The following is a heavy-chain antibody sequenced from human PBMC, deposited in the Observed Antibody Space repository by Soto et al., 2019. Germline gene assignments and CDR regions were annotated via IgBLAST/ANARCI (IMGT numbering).Heavy chain of an antibody. D-gene: IGHD1-7*01. CDR1: GFTFSNYN. CDR3: AGYWSYKSHDGMDV. V-gene: IGHV3-48*02. J-gene: IGHJ6*02. Sequence: GGSLRLSCSASGFTFSNYNMNWVRQAPGKGLEWVSYISTGGSTIYYADSVKGRFTISRDNAKNSLYLQMHSLRDEDTAVYYCAGYWSYKSHDGMDVWGQGATVTVSS. CDR2: ISTGGSTI.